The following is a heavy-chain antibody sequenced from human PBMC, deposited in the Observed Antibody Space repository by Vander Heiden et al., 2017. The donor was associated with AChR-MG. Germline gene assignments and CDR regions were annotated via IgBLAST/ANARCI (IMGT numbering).Heavy chain of an antibody. CDR1: GGSFSDYY. Sequence: QVQLHQWGAGLLKPSETLSLTCAVYGGSFSDYYWNWIRQSPGKGLEWIGEINDSGRVNYNPSLKSRVTISVDTSKNQFSLRVSSVTAADTAVYYCARGALRSPAAGTMLDYWGQGALVTISS. CDR2: INDSGRV. D-gene: IGHD6-13*01. V-gene: IGHV4-34*01. CDR3: ARGALRSPAAGTMLDY. J-gene: IGHJ4*02.